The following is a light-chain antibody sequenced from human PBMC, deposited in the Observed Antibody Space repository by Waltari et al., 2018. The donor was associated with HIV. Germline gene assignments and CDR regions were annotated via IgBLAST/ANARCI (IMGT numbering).Light chain of an antibody. CDR1: SSNIGNNA. Sequence: QSVLTQPPSVSEAPRQRVTISCSGSSSNIGNNAVNWYQQLPGKPPKLLIYYDDLLASGVSDRFSGSKSGTSASLAISGLQSEDESDYYCAAWDHSLNGVVFGGGTKLTVL. CDR2: YDD. CDR3: AAWDHSLNGVV. J-gene: IGLJ2*01. V-gene: IGLV1-36*01.